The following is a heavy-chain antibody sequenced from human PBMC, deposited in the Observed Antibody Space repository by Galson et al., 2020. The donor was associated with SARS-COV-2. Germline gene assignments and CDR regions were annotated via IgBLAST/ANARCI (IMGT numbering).Heavy chain of an antibody. CDR2: FDWDDDK. CDR3: ARSYVDTALCMDG. V-gene: IGHV2-70*11. CDR1: GFSLSTSGMC. Sequence: SGPTLVKLTQTLTLTCTFSGFSLSTSGMCVSWIRQPTGKALEWLARFDWDDDKCYSTSLKTRLTISKDTSQNQVVRTMTNMDPVDTATYYCARSYVDTALCMDGWGQGTTVTVAS. J-gene: IGHJ6*02. D-gene: IGHD5-18*01.